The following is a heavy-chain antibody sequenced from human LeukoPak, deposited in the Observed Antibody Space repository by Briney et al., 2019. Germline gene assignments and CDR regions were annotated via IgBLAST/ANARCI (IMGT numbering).Heavy chain of an antibody. D-gene: IGHD1-26*01. V-gene: IGHV4-59*01. CDR2: IYYSGST. J-gene: IGHJ5*02. CDR1: GGSISSYY. CDR3: ARVEVGATTESFDP. Sequence: SETLSLTCTVSGGSISSYYWSWIRQPPGKGLEWFGDIYYSGSTNYNPSLKSRVTISVDTSKNQFSLKLSSVTAADTAVYYCARVEVGATTESFDPWGQGTLVTVSS.